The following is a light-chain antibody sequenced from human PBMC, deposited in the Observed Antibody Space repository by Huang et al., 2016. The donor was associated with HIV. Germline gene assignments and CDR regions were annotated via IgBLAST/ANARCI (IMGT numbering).Light chain of an antibody. CDR2: GAS. V-gene: IGKV3-15*01. Sequence: EIVMTQSPATLSVSPGERATLSCRASQSVSSNLAWYQQKPGQAPSLLIYGASTRATGIPARFSGSGSGTEFTLTISSLQSEDFAVYYCQQYNSWPRTFGQGTKEEIK. CDR1: QSVSSN. CDR3: QQYNSWPRT. J-gene: IGKJ1*01.